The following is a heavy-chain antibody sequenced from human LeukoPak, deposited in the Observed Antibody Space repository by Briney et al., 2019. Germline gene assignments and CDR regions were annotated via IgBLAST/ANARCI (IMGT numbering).Heavy chain of an antibody. CDR1: GFTFSSYV. J-gene: IGHJ5*02. CDR2: ISGSGGST. CDR3: ARGTTVVWKPPFDP. Sequence: PGGSLRLSCAASGFTFSSYVMSWVRQAPGKGLEWVSAISGSGGSTYYADSVEGRFTISRDNSKNTLYLQVNSLRAEDTAVFYCARGTTVVWKPPFDPWGQGTLVTVSS. D-gene: IGHD4-23*01. V-gene: IGHV3-23*01.